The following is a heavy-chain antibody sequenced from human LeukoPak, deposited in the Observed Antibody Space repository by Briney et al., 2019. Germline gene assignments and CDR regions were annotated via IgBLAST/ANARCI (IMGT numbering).Heavy chain of an antibody. V-gene: IGHV3-15*01. Sequence: GGSLRLSCAASGFTFTNAWMYWVRQAPGKGQEWVGRIKSKTDGGTSDYAAPVAGRFTISRDDSKSTLYLEMNSLKTEDTGVYYCSTLWYGAWGQGTLVTVSS. CDR1: GFTFTNAW. CDR2: IKSKTDGGTS. CDR3: STLWYGA. J-gene: IGHJ5*02. D-gene: IGHD3-10*01.